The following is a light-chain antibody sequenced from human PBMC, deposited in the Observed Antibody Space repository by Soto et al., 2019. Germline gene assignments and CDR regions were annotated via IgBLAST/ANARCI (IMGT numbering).Light chain of an antibody. CDR1: QSISSW. CDR3: QQYNNFWT. J-gene: IGKJ1*01. V-gene: IGKV1-5*01. CDR2: DAS. Sequence: DIQMIQSPSTLSASVGDRVTITCRASQSISSWLAWYQQKPGKAPRLLNYDASYLERGVPSRFSGSGSGTEFTLTISDLQPDDLATYYCQQYNNFWTFGPGTKV.